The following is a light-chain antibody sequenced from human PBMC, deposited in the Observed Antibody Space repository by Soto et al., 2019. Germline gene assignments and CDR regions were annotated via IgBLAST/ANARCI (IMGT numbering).Light chain of an antibody. V-gene: IGLV2-8*01. J-gene: IGLJ3*02. CDR1: SSDVGNYNY. Sequence: QSAPTQPPSASGSPGQSVTISCTGSSSDVGNYNYVSWYQQHPGKVPKLMIYEVNKRPSGVPDRFSGSKSGNTASLTVSGLQAEDEADYYCSSYAGSNKVFGGGTKLTVL. CDR2: EVN. CDR3: SSYAGSNKV.